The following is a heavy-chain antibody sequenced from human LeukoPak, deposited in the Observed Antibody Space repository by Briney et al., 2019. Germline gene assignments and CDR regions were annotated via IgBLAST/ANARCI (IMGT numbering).Heavy chain of an antibody. Sequence: TSETLSLTCTVSGGSISSSSYYWGWIRQPPGKGLEWIGSIYYSGSTYYNPSLKSRVTISVDTSKNQFSLKLSSVTAADTAVYYCASPGEEQLVLEVAFDIWGQGTMVTVSS. CDR2: IYYSGST. CDR3: ASPGEEQLVLEVAFDI. CDR1: GGSISSSSYY. J-gene: IGHJ3*02. V-gene: IGHV4-39*07. D-gene: IGHD6-6*01.